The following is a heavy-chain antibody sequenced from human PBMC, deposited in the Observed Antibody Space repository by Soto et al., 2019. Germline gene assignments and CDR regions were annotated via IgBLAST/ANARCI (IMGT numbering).Heavy chain of an antibody. D-gene: IGHD3-16*02. Sequence: QVQLVQSGAEVKKPGASVKVSCKASGYTFTSYGISWVRQAPGQGLEWMGWISAYNGNTNSAQKLQGRVTMTTDTSTSTAYMELRSLRSDDTAMYYCARDQGYYDYVWGGYRTYYFDYWGQGTLVNVSS. CDR3: ARDQGYYDYVWGGYRTYYFDY. CDR1: GYTFTSYG. CDR2: ISAYNGNT. V-gene: IGHV1-18*01. J-gene: IGHJ4*02.